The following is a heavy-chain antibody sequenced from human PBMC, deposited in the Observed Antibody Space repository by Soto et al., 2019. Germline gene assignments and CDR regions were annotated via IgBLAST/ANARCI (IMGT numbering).Heavy chain of an antibody. CDR2: ISYDGSNK. D-gene: IGHD2-2*01. Sequence: GGSLRLSCAASGFTFSSYGMHWVRQAPGKGLEWVAVISYDGSNKYYADSVKGRFTISRDNSKNTLYLQMNSLRAEDTAVYYCAKEREYCSSTSCYAGYYGMDVWGQGTTVTVSS. V-gene: IGHV3-30*18. CDR3: AKEREYCSSTSCYAGYYGMDV. CDR1: GFTFSSYG. J-gene: IGHJ6*02.